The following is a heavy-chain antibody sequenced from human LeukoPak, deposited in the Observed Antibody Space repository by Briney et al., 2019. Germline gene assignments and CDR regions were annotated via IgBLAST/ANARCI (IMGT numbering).Heavy chain of an antibody. CDR2: INHRGST. CDR3: ARGLYGVFAGDV. D-gene: IGHD3-3*02. J-gene: IGHJ6*02. Sequence: SETLSLTCTVSGVSISSYYWSWIRQPPGKGLEWIGEINHRGSTNYNPSLKSRATISVDTSKNQFSLKLSSVTAADTAVYYCARGLYGVFAGDVWGQGTTVTVSS. V-gene: IGHV4-34*01. CDR1: GVSISSYY.